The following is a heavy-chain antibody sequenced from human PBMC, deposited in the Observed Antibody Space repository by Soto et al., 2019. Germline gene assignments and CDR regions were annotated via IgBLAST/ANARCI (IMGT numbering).Heavy chain of an antibody. CDR3: ARLPLRITGFGKVLGYSDS. V-gene: IGHV1-69*06. D-gene: IGHD3-3*01. CDR2: IIPLFGTS. Sequence: QVQLLQSGAEVKTPGSSVTVSCTPSGGSCNDYAFSWVRQAPGQGLEWMGGIIPLFGTSDYSQSFRDRAKSTAVKSTSTVFLELRSLTSQDTAVHYCARLPLRITGFGKVLGYSDSWGQGCLISVSS. J-gene: IGHJ4*02. CDR1: GGSCNDYA.